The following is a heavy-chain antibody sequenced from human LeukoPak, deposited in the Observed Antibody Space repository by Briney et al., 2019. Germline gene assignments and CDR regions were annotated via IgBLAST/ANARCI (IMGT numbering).Heavy chain of an antibody. CDR1: GFIFSNYE. CDR3: ARDLPTGTYRAYFDN. D-gene: IGHD1-26*01. J-gene: IGHJ4*02. Sequence: GGSLRLSCAGSGFIFSNYELNWVRQAPGKGLEWVSYISSTGSDIYYADSVKGRFTITRDNAENSLYLQMNSLRAEDTAVYYCARDLPTGTYRAYFDNWGQGTLVTVSS. V-gene: IGHV3-48*03. CDR2: ISSTGSDI.